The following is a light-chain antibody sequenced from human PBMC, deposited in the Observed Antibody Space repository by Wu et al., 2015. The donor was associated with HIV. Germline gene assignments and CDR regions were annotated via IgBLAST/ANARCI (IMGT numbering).Light chain of an antibody. V-gene: IGKV1-5*03. J-gene: IGKJ2*01. CDR1: QSVSRW. CDR2: EAS. CDR3: QHYSTYSINT. Sequence: DIQMTQSPSSLSAFVGDRVTITCRASQSVSRWLAWYQQKPGKAPKLLIHEASILESEVPSRFSGSGSETEFTLTINTLQPEDSATYYCQHYSTYSINTFGLGDQVGDQT.